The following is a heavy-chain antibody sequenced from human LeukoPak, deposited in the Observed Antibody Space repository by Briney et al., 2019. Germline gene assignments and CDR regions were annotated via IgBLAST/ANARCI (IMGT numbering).Heavy chain of an antibody. CDR3: ARGSYPGWYNGEFDY. D-gene: IGHD6-19*01. CDR1: DYSISNTYY. J-gene: IGHJ4*02. V-gene: IGHV4-38-2*02. CDR2: IHHSGIT. Sequence: SETLSLTCTVSDYSISNTYYWGWIRQPPGKGLEWIGNIHHSGITYYNPSLKSRVTISVDTSKNQFSLKLSSVTAADTAVYYCARGSYPGWYNGEFDYWGQGTLVTVSS.